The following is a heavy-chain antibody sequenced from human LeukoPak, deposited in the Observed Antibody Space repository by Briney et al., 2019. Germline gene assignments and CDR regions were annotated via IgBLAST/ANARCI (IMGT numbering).Heavy chain of an antibody. Sequence: GASEKVSCRASGYTFTSYYMHWVRQAPGQGLEWMGIINPSGGSTSYAQKFQGRVTMTRDTSTSTVYMELSSLRSEDTAVYYCARAHYYDSSGTPLGYWGQGTLVTVSS. CDR3: ARAHYYDSSGTPLGY. CDR1: GYTFTSYY. V-gene: IGHV1-46*01. CDR2: INPSGGST. D-gene: IGHD3-22*01. J-gene: IGHJ4*02.